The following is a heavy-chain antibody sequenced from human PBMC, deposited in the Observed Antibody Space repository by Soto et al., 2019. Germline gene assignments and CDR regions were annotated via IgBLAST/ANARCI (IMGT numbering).Heavy chain of an antibody. CDR1: GFTFSNAW. CDR2: IKRKTDGGTT. V-gene: IGHV3-15*07. Sequence: EVQLVESGGGLVEPGASLRLSCAASGFTFSNAWMNWVRQAPGKGLEWVGRIKRKTDGGTTDYAAPVQGRFTISRDDSKNTLFLQMDSLKIEDTALYYCTTETIGYWGRGTLVTVSS. J-gene: IGHJ4*02. D-gene: IGHD3-9*01. CDR3: TTETIGY.